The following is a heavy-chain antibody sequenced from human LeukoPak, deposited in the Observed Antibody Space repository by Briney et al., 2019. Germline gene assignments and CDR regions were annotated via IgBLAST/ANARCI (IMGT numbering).Heavy chain of an antibody. CDR3: ARDGAMVRGVMSWFDP. CDR1: GFTFSSYA. CDR2: ISSNGGST. J-gene: IGHJ5*02. D-gene: IGHD3-10*01. V-gene: IGHV3-64*01. Sequence: AGGSLRLSCAASGFTFSSYAMHWVRQAPGKGLEYVSAISSNGGSTYYANSVKGRFTISRDNSKNTLYLQMGSLRAEDMAVYYCARDGAMVRGVMSWFDPWGQGTLVTVSS.